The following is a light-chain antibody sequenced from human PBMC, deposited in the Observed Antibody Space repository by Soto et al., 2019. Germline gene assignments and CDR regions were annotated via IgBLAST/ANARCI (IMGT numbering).Light chain of an antibody. Sequence: DIQMTQSPSSLSASVGDRVTITCRASQSISNFLNWYQQKPGKAPELLIDAASSLQTGVPSRFSGSGSGTEFTLTISSLQPEDFATYYCQQSYIPPITFGQGTRLEIK. J-gene: IGKJ5*01. V-gene: IGKV1-39*01. CDR1: QSISNF. CDR2: AAS. CDR3: QQSYIPPIT.